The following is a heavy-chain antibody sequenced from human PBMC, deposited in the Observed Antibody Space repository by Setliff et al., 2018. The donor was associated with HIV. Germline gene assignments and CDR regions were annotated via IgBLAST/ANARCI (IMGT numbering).Heavy chain of an antibody. CDR1: GGSINSYF. Sequence: SETLSLTCTVSGGSINSYFWSWIRQPPGKGLEWIAYIYYTGSTNYNPSLKSRVTISLDTSKNQFSLKMRSVTAADTAVYYCATSPAGEILGSRPFYFDYWGQGTLVTVSS. V-gene: IGHV4-59*12. CDR3: ATSPAGEILGSRPFYFDY. D-gene: IGHD1-26*01. CDR2: IYYTGST. J-gene: IGHJ4*02.